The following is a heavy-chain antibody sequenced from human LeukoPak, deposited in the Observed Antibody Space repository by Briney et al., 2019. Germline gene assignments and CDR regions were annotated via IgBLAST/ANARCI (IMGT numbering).Heavy chain of an antibody. CDR2: ISYDGDNK. J-gene: IGHJ4*02. V-gene: IGHV3-30*18. CDR3: AKGGRWDLPTGGFDY. Sequence: GGSLRLSCAASGFTFSGYAMDWVRQAPGKGLEWVAVISYDGDNKYYADSLKGRFTISRDNSKNTLYVQMNSLRAEDTAVYYCAKGGRWDLPTGGFDYWGRGTLVTVSS. CDR1: GFTFSGYA. D-gene: IGHD1-26*01.